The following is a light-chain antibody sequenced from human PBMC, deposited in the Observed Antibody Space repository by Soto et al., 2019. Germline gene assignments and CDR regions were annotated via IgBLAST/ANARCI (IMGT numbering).Light chain of an antibody. CDR3: QQYDDYSWT. V-gene: IGKV1-5*01. J-gene: IGKJ1*01. CDR2: DSS. CDR1: QSISTW. Sequence: DIQMTQSPSTLSASVGDRVTITCRASQSISTWLAWYQQKAGKAPKLLIYDSSSLESGVPSRFSGSGSGTEFTLTVSSLQPDDSATYSCQQYDDYSWTFGQGTKVDIK.